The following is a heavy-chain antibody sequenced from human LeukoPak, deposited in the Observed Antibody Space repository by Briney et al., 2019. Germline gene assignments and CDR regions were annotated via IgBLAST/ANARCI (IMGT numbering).Heavy chain of an antibody. CDR2: IWFDGRKK. J-gene: IGHJ4*02. D-gene: IGHD6-19*01. Sequence: GGSLRLSCAASGFTFSNYGMHWVRQAPGKGLEWVALIWFDGRKKFHADSVKGRFTISRDNSKNTLFLQMNSLRAEDTAVYYCAREWGPIAVSGGPGYWGQGALVTVSS. CDR1: GFTFSNYG. CDR3: AREWGPIAVSGGPGY. V-gene: IGHV3-33*01.